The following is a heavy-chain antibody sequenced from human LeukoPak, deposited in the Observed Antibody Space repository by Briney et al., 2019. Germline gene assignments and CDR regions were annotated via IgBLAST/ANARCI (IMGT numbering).Heavy chain of an antibody. CDR1: GYTFTDYY. CDR3: ARPPLGRRTGWFDP. V-gene: IGHV1-2*02. CDR2: INPNSGGT. Sequence: ASVKVSCKASGYTFTDYYMHWVRQAPGQGLEWMGWINPNSGGTSYAQKFQGRVTMTRDTSISTAYMELSRLRSDDTAVYYCARPPLGRRTGWFDPWGQGTLVTVSS. D-gene: IGHD2-8*02. J-gene: IGHJ5*02.